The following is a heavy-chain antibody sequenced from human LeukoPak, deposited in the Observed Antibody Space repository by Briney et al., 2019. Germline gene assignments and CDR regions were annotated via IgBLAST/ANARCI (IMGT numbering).Heavy chain of an antibody. V-gene: IGHV4-59*12. J-gene: IGHJ4*02. Sequence: SETLSLACTVSGGSISSYYWSWIGQPPGKGLERIGYIYYSGSTNYNPSLKSRVTISVDKSKNQFSLKLSSVTAADTAVYYCARRGPYSSGSFFDYWGQGTLVTVSS. CDR2: IYYSGST. CDR3: ARRGPYSSGSFFDY. CDR1: GGSISSYY. D-gene: IGHD6-25*01.